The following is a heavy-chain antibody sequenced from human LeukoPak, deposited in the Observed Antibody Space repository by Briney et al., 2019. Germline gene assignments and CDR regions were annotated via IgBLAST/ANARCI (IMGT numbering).Heavy chain of an antibody. CDR2: INPNSGGT. CDR1: GYTFTAYY. J-gene: IGHJ4*02. Sequence: ASVKVSCKASGYTFTAYYMYWVRQAPGQGLEWIGRINPNSGGTNYAQKFQGRVTMTRDTSISTAYMELSRLRSDDTAVYYCATSSEGGYSYGSDIDYWGQGTLVTVSS. CDR3: ATSSEGGYSYGSDIDY. D-gene: IGHD5-18*01. V-gene: IGHV1-2*06.